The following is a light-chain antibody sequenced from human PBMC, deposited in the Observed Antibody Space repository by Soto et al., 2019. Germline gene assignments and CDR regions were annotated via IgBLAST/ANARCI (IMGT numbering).Light chain of an antibody. J-gene: IGLJ3*02. CDR2: STS. CDR3: LLFFGAAQVGV. Sequence: QAVVTQEPSLTVSPGGTVTLTCASSTGAVTSGFYPNWFQQKPGQPPRTLIFSTSTKHSWTPARFSGSLLGGKAALTLSGVQAKDEADYYCLLFFGAAQVGVFGGGTKLTVL. V-gene: IGLV7-43*01. CDR1: TGAVTSGFY.